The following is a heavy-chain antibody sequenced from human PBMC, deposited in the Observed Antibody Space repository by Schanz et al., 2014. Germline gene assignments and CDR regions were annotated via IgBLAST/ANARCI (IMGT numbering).Heavy chain of an antibody. CDR2: ISAYKGNA. D-gene: IGHD3-10*02. Sequence: KKPGASVKVSCEASGYTFTNYAISWVRQAPGQGLEWMGWISAYKGNANYAQKFQERVADTREMSKEANKMELRSLRSEHTDVHNCTADVAANMAFYQAMYGRGQGTTDNV. CDR1: GYTFTNYA. CDR3: TADVAANMAFYQAMYG. J-gene: IGHJ6*02. V-gene: IGHV1-18*01.